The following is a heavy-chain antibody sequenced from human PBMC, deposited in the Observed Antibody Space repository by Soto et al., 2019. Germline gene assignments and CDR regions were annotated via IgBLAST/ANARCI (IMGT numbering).Heavy chain of an antibody. CDR3: ARAQSFESHNWFAP. V-gene: IGHV4-59*13. CDR1: GGSISNYY. Sequence: SETLSLTCTVAGGSISNYYWSWILQPPGKGLEWIGHIYYTGNTNYNPSLKSRVTISVDTSTNRFSLRLRSVSAADTAVYYRARAQSFESHNWFAPWGKGTLVTVSS. J-gene: IGHJ5*02. CDR2: IYYTGNT.